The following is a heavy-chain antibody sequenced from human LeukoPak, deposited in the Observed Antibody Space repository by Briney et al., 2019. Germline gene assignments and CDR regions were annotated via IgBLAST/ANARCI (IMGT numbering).Heavy chain of an antibody. CDR3: ARDWIAAVYY. CDR2: INPNSGGT. CDR1: EDIFSGHY. V-gene: IGHV1-2*02. D-gene: IGHD6-13*01. Sequence: ASVKVSCKASEDIFSGHYIHWMRQAPGQGLEWMGWINPNSGGTNYAQKFQGRVTMTRDTSISTAYMELSRLRSDDTAVYYCARDWIAAVYYWGQGTLVTVSS. J-gene: IGHJ4*02.